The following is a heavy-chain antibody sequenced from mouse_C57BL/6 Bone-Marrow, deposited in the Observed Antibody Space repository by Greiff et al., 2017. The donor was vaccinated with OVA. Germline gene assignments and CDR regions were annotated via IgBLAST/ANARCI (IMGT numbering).Heavy chain of an antibody. J-gene: IGHJ3*01. CDR2: IRLKSDNYAT. V-gene: IGHV6-3*01. D-gene: IGHD2-4*01. CDR3: YDYDSPFAY. CDR1: GFTFSNYW. Sequence: DVMLVESGGGLVQPGGSMKLSCVASGFTFSNYWMNWVRQSPEKGLEWVAQIRLKSDNYATHYVESVKGRFTISRDDSKSSVYLQMNNLRAEDTGIYYCYDYDSPFAYWGQGTLVTVSA.